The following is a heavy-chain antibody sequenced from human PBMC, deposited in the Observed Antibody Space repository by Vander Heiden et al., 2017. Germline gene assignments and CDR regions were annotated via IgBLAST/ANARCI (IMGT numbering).Heavy chain of an antibody. J-gene: IGHJ3*02. CDR3: ARSARGDYDFWSGYPDDAFDI. V-gene: IGHV1-8*01. Sequence: QVQLVQSGAEVKKPGASVKVSCKASGYTFTSYDINWVRQATGQELEWMEWMNPNSGNTGYAQKFQGRVTMTRNTSISTAYMELSSLRSEDTAVYYCARSARGDYDFWSGYPDDAFDIWGQGTMVTVSS. CDR2: MNPNSGNT. D-gene: IGHD3-3*01. CDR1: GYTFTSYD.